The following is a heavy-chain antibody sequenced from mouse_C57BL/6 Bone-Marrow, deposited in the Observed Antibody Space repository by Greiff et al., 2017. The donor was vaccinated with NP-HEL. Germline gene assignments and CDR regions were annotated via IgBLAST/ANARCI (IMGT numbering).Heavy chain of an antibody. V-gene: IGHV1-26*01. CDR1: GYTFTDYY. J-gene: IGHJ1*01. CDR2: INPNNGGT. CDR3: ARSALYYGSSYGCYFDV. Sequence: EVQLQQSGPELVKPGASVKISCKASGYTFTDYYMNWVKQSHGKSLEWIGDINPNNGGTSYNQKFKGKATLTVDKSSSTASMELRSLTSEDSAVYYCARSALYYGSSYGCYFDVWGPGTTVTVSS. D-gene: IGHD1-1*01.